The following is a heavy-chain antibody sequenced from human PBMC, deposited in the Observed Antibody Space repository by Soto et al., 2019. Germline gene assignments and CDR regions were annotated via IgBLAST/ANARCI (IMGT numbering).Heavy chain of an antibody. V-gene: IGHV1-69*01. Sequence: QVQLVQSGAEVKKPGSSVKVSCKASGGTFSSYAISWVRQSPGQGLEWMGGIIPIFGTANYAQKFQGRVTITADESTSTAYMELSSLRSEDTAVYYCAVLDPEIKGVGYFDYWGQGTLVTVSS. CDR3: AVLDPEIKGVGYFDY. J-gene: IGHJ4*02. CDR2: IIPIFGTA. D-gene: IGHD3-3*01. CDR1: GGTFSSYA.